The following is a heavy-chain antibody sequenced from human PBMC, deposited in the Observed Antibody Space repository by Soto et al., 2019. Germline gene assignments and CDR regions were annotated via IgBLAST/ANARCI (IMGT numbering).Heavy chain of an antibody. CDR1: GFNFNTYY. J-gene: IGHJ5*02. D-gene: IGHD3-16*01. Sequence: GGSLRLSCEASGFNFNTYYMSWVRQAPGRGLEWVANIKDDGRERYYLDSVKGRFTISRDNAGNSLFLQMNSLRVEDTAIYFCARAHYSHKKYYYYHRMAVSGPW. V-gene: IGHV3-7*01. CDR2: IKDDGRER. CDR3: ARAHYSHKKYYYYHRMAVSGP.